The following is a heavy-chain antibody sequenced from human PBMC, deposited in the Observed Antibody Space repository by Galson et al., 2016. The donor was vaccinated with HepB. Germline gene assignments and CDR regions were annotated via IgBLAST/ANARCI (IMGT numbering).Heavy chain of an antibody. Sequence: SETLSLTCTVSGGSISPYFWSWIRQPPGKGLEWNAYIYFSGATNYNPSLKSRVTISLDTSKGQFSLKVTSVTAADSAVYYCTRSHGGYAFDIWGQGTMVTVSS. CDR1: GGSISPYF. D-gene: IGHD4-23*01. J-gene: IGHJ3*02. CDR2: IYFSGAT. CDR3: TRSHGGYAFDI. V-gene: IGHV4-59*01.